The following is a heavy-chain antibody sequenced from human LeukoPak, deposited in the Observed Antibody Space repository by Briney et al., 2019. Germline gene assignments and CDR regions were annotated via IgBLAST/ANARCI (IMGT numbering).Heavy chain of an antibody. CDR1: GFTFSSHH. Sequence: GGSLRLSCAASGFTFSSHHMSWVRQAPGKGLEWVSSISASGVTTYLSDSVKGRFTISRDHSDNTLSLQMNSLRADDTAVYHCARVEAPGDNRGGYYYYYIDVWGTGTTVTVSS. CDR3: ARVEAPGDNRGGYYYYYIDV. D-gene: IGHD2/OR15-2a*01. V-gene: IGHV3-23*01. CDR2: ISASGVTT. J-gene: IGHJ6*03.